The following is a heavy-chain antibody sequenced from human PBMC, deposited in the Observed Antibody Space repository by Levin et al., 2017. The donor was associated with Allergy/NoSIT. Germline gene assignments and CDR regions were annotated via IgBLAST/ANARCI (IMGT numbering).Heavy chain of an antibody. Sequence: SGGSLRLSCAASGFTFSSYAMSWVRQAPGKGLEWVSAISGSGGSTYYADSVKGRFTISRDNSKNTLYLQMNSLRAEDTAVYYCANLPRGAVAGHPEGVYYYDGMDGWGQGTTVTVSS. CDR3: ANLPRGAVAGHPEGVYYYDGMDG. D-gene: IGHD6-19*01. J-gene: IGHJ6*02. CDR2: ISGSGGST. CDR1: GFTFSSYA. V-gene: IGHV3-23*01.